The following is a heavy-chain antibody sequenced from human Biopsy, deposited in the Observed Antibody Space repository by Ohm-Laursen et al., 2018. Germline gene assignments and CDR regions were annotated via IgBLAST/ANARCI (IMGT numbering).Heavy chain of an antibody. J-gene: IGHJ3*01. CDR1: GGSIGGSGDY. CDR2: IPDNGTT. V-gene: IGHV4-61*08. CDR3: ARLFRLDDYWNDDPPDGFDV. Sequence: SETLSLTCTVSGGSIGGSGDYWSWIRQPPRKGLEWIGYIPDNGTTNYNPSLRGRVAMSVDTSKNQFSLQLTSVTAADTAMLFRARLFRLDDYWNDDPPDGFDVWGQRTMVTVYS. D-gene: IGHD3-3*01.